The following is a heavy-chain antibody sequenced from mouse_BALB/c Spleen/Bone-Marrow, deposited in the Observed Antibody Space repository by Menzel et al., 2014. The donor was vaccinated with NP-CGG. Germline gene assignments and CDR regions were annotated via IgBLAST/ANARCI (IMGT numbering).Heavy chain of an antibody. Sequence: VKLMESGPGLVAPSQSLSITCTVSGFSLTGYGVSWVRPSPGKGLEWLGMIWGDGSTDYNSALKSRLSISKDNSKSQVFLKMNSLQTDGTARYYCARDSFLITRALDYWGQGTSVTVSS. CDR1: GFSLTGYG. CDR2: IWGDGST. J-gene: IGHJ4*01. V-gene: IGHV2-6-7*01. D-gene: IGHD2-4*01. CDR3: ARDSFLITRALDY.